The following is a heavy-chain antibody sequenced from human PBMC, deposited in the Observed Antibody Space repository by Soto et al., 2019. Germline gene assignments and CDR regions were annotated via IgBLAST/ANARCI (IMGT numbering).Heavy chain of an antibody. D-gene: IGHD2-21*02. Sequence: SETLSLTCTVSGGSISSYYWSWIRQPPGKGLEWIGYIYYSGSTYYNPSLKSRVTISVDTSKDQFSLKLSSVTAADTAVYYCARASPFAHIVVVTATSPYYGMDVWGQGTTVTVSS. CDR2: IYYSGST. CDR1: GGSISSYY. CDR3: ARASPFAHIVVVTATSPYYGMDV. J-gene: IGHJ6*02. V-gene: IGHV4-59*08.